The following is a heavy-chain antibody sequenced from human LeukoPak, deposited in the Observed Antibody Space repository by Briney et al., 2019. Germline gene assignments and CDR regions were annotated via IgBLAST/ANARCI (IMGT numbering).Heavy chain of an antibody. CDR3: ARARGEVTRGAFDI. Sequence: SETLSLTCAVYGGSFSGYYWSWIRQPPGKGLEWIGEINHSGSTNYNPSLKSRVTISVDTSKNQFSLKLSSVTAADTAVYYCARARGEVTRGAFDIWAKGQWSPSLQ. CDR1: GGSFSGYY. J-gene: IGHJ3*02. CDR2: INHSGST. D-gene: IGHD3-10*01. V-gene: IGHV4-34*01.